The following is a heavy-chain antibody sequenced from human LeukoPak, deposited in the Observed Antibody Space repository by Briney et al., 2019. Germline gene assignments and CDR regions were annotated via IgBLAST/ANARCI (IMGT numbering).Heavy chain of an antibody. CDR2: ISYDGSDK. CDR1: GFTFSSYA. D-gene: IGHD3/OR15-3a*01. V-gene: IGHV3-30-3*01. Sequence: GGSLRPSCAASGFTFSSYAMHWVRQAPGKGLEWVAVISYDGSDKYYADSVKGRFTISRDNSKNTLYLQMNSLRAEDTAVYYCAREVAMVLDSDYYYYYGMDVWGQGTTVTVSS. J-gene: IGHJ6*02. CDR3: AREVAMVLDSDYYYYYGMDV.